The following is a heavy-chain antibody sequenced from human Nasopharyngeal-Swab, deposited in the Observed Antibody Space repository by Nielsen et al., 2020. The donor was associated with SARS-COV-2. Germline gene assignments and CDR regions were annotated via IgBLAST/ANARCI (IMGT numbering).Heavy chain of an antibody. CDR3: AKDDRRSQWLVDYYYGMDV. J-gene: IGHJ6*02. CDR2: ISGSGGST. Sequence: GGSLRLSCAASGFTLSSYAMSWVRQAPGKGLEWVSAISGSGGSTYYADSVKGRFTISRDNSKNTLYLQMNSLRAEDTAVYYCAKDDRRSQWLVDYYYGMDVWGQGTTVTVSS. CDR1: GFTLSSYA. D-gene: IGHD6-19*01. V-gene: IGHV3-23*01.